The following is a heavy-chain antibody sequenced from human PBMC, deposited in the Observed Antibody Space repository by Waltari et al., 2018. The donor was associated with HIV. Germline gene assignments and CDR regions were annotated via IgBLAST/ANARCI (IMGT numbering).Heavy chain of an antibody. Sequence: QVQLVQSGAEVKQPGASVKVSCKASGYTFTGYYMHWVRQAPGQGLEWMGWINPNSGGTNYAQKFQGRVTMTRDTSISTAYMELSRLRSDDTAVYYCARDRARTTDYYYYGMDVWGQGTTVTVSS. D-gene: IGHD1-7*01. J-gene: IGHJ6*02. CDR1: GYTFTGYY. V-gene: IGHV1-2*02. CDR2: INPNSGGT. CDR3: ARDRARTTDYYYYGMDV.